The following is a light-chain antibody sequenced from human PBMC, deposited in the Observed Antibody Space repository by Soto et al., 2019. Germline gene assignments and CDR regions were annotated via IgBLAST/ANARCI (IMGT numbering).Light chain of an antibody. CDR1: ELPKEY. V-gene: IGLV3-25*02. J-gene: IGLJ1*01. CDR3: LSADSSRLYV. CDR2: KDT. Sequence: ELTQPPSVSVSPGQTARITCSGDELPKEYAYWYQQKPGQAPLLVIYKDTERPSGIPERFSASSSGTTVTLTISGVQAEDEGDYYCLSADSSRLYVFGTGTKVTVL.